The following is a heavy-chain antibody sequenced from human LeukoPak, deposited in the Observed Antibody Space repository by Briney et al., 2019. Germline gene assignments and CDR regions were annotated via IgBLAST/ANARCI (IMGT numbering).Heavy chain of an antibody. V-gene: IGHV1-69*13. CDR3: ARGRLPGYCSGGSCRATGAFDI. Sequence: ASVKVSCKASGGTFTSYAISLVRQVPGQGLEWMGVIIPIFGTANYAQKFQGRVAITASESTIRAYMELSSLRSEDTAVYYCARGRLPGYCSGGSCRATGAFDIWGQGTMVTVSS. J-gene: IGHJ3*02. CDR2: IIPIFGTA. CDR1: GGTFTSYA. D-gene: IGHD2-15*01.